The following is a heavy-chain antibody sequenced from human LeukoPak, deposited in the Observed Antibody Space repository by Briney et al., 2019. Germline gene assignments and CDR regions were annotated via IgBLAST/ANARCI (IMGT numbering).Heavy chain of an antibody. CDR3: ASDRGRYYDSRGFYWGYYFDS. V-gene: IGHV3-23*01. J-gene: IGHJ4*02. Sequence: GRSLRLCCAASGFTFSTYAVNWVRQAPGKGLQLVSTISGSGDSTYYADSVKGRFTISRGNSKDTLYLQMSSVIVDDTAVYYCASDRGRYYDSRGFYWGYYFDSWGQGILVTVST. CDR1: GFTFSTYA. CDR2: ISGSGDST. D-gene: IGHD3-22*01.